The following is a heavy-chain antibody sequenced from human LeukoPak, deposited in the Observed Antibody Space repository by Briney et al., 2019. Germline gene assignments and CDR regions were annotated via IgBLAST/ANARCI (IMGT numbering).Heavy chain of an antibody. V-gene: IGHV1-18*01. Sequence: ASVKVSCKASGYTFSSYGISWVRQVPGQGLEWTGWISAYNGNTKYAQNLQGRVTLTTGTSTSTAYMELRSLRSDDTAVYYCARDESRGPYYFDNWGQGTLVTVSS. CDR2: ISAYNGNT. CDR1: GYTFSSYG. J-gene: IGHJ4*02. CDR3: ARDESRGPYYFDN.